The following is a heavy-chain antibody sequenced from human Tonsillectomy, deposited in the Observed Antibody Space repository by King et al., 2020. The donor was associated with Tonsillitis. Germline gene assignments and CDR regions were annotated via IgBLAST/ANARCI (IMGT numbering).Heavy chain of an antibody. V-gene: IGHV3-23*04. J-gene: IGHJ4*02. CDR1: GFTFNNHA. CDR3: AKALHKGHSYGCYFGY. CDR2: MSGSGGRT. Sequence: VQLVESGGGLVQPGGSLRLSCAASGFTFNNHAMTWVRQAPGKGLEWVSTMSGSGGRTDYADSVKGRFTISRDNSKNMLYLQMNSLRAEDTAVYYCAKALHKGHSYGCYFGYWGQGTLVSVSS. D-gene: IGHD5-18*01.